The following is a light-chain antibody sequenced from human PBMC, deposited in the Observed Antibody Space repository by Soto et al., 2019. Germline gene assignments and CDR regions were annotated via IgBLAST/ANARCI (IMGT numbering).Light chain of an antibody. CDR3: VACDDSLSGRV. CDR1: SSNIGSNY. Sequence: QSVLTQPPSASWTPGQRVTISCSGSSSNIGSNYVYWYQQLPGTAPKLLIYRNNQRPSGVPDRFSGFKSGTSASLAISGLRFEDEADYYCVACDDSLSGRVFGGGTKLTVL. V-gene: IGLV1-47*01. CDR2: RNN. J-gene: IGLJ3*02.